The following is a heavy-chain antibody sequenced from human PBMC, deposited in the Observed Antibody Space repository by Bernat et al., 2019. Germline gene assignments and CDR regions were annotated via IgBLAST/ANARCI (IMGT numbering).Heavy chain of an antibody. D-gene: IGHD2-2*01. CDR2: IDPSDSYT. V-gene: IGHV5-10-1*03. J-gene: IGHJ6*02. CDR3: ARGKVPAANFYYGMDV. CDR1: GYSFTSYW. Sequence: EVQLVQSGAEVKKPGESLRISCKGSGYSFTSYWISWVRQMPGKGLEWMGRIDPSDSYTNYSQSFQGHVTISADKSISTAYLQWSSLKASDTAMYYCARGKVPAANFYYGMDVWGQGTTVTVSS.